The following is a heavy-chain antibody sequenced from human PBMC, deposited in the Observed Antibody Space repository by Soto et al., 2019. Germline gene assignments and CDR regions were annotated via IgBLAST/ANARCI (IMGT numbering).Heavy chain of an antibody. V-gene: IGHV1-2*04. J-gene: IGHJ6*02. CDR2: INPNSGGT. CDR3: ARGQDYYYYYGMDV. CDR1: GYTFTGYY. Sequence: ASVKVSCKASGYTFTGYYMHWVRQAPGQGLEWMGWINPNSGGTNYAQKFQGWVTMTRDTSISTAYMEPSRLRSDDTAVYYCARGQDYYYYYGMDVWGQGTTVTVSS.